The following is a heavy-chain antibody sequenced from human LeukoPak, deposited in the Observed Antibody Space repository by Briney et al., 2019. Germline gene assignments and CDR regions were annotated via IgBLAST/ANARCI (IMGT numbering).Heavy chain of an antibody. Sequence: GGSLRLSCAASGFTFSDYYMSWIRQAPGKGLEWVSYISSSGSTIYYADSVKGRFTISRDNAKNSLYLQMNSLRAEDTAVYYCARADIVVVPTARYDYWGQGTLVTVSS. CDR1: GFTFSDYY. J-gene: IGHJ4*02. D-gene: IGHD2-2*01. V-gene: IGHV3-11*01. CDR2: ISSSGSTI. CDR3: ARADIVVVPTARYDY.